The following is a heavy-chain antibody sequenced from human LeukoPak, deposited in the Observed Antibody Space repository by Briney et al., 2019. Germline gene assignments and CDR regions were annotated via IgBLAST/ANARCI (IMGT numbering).Heavy chain of an antibody. D-gene: IGHD3-3*01. CDR3: ARGPQYDFWSGYSDAFDI. Sequence: SETLSLTCTVSGGSISSYYWSWIRQPPGRGLEWIGYIYYSGSTNYNPSLKSRVTISVDTSKNQFSPKLSSVTAADTAVYYCARGPQYDFWSGYSDAFDIWGQGTMVTVSS. CDR2: IYYSGST. CDR1: GGSISSYY. J-gene: IGHJ3*02. V-gene: IGHV4-59*01.